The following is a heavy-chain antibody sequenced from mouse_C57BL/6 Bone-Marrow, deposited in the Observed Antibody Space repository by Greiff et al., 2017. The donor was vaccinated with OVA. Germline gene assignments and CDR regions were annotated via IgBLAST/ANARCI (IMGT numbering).Heavy chain of an antibody. CDR1: GYAFSSSW. D-gene: IGHD2-4*01. J-gene: IGHJ4*01. CDR3: ARGGYEYDGWGLYAMDY. V-gene: IGHV1-82*01. CDR2: IYPGDGDT. Sequence: VQLQQSGPELVKPGASVKISCKASGYAFSSSWMNWVKQRPGKGLEWIGRIYPGDGDTNYNGKFKGKATLTADTSNSNAYMKLSSLTSEDSSVYFCARGGYEYDGWGLYAMDYWGQGPSVTVSS.